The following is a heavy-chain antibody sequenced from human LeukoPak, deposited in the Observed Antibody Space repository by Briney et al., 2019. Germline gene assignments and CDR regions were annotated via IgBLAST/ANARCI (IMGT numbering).Heavy chain of an antibody. Sequence: ASVKVSCKASGYTFTNNDVHWVRQAPGQGLEWMGWINPNSGGTNYAQKFQGRVTMTRDTSISTAYMELSRLRSDDTAVYYCARDNGGSYYGAFDIWGQGTMVTVSS. J-gene: IGHJ3*02. CDR3: ARDNGGSYYGAFDI. CDR2: INPNSGGT. D-gene: IGHD1-26*01. V-gene: IGHV1-2*02. CDR1: GYTFTNND.